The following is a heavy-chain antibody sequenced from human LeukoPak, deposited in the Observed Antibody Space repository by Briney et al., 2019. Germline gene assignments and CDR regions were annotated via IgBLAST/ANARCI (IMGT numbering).Heavy chain of an antibody. CDR2: IYYSGST. CDR3: ARELRFLEWLLSTGPSNAFDI. J-gene: IGHJ3*02. D-gene: IGHD3-3*01. Sequence: SETLSLTCTVSGGSISSYYWSSIRQPPGKGLEWIGYIYYSGSTNYNPSLKSRVTISVDTSKNQFSLKLSSVTAADTAVYYCARELRFLEWLLSTGPSNAFDIWGQGTMVTVSS. V-gene: IGHV4-59*01. CDR1: GGSISSYY.